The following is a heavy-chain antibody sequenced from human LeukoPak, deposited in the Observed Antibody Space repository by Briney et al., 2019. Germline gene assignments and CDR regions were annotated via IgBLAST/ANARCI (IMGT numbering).Heavy chain of an antibody. Sequence: SVKVSCKASGGTLSSYAISWVRQAPGQGLEWMGGVIPIFGTANYAQKFQGRVTITTDESTSTAYMELRSLGSEDTAVYNCATQLELVRFDPWGRGTLVTVST. V-gene: IGHV1-69*05. CDR2: VIPIFGTA. J-gene: IGHJ5*02. D-gene: IGHD1-1*01. CDR1: GGTLSSYA. CDR3: ATQLELVRFDP.